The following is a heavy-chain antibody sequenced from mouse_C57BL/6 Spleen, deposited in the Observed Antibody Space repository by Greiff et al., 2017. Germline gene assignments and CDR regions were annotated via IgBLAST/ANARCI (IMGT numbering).Heavy chain of an antibody. D-gene: IGHD2-3*01. V-gene: IGHV1-82*01. CDR2: IYPGDGDT. CDR1: GYAFSSSW. J-gene: IGHJ2*01. CDR3: ASPLIYDGYYDFDY. Sequence: VQLQQSGPELVKPGASVKISCKASGYAFSSSWMNWVKQRPGKGLEWIGRIYPGDGDTNYNGKFKGKATLTADKSSSTAYMQLSSLTSEDSAVYFCASPLIYDGYYDFDYWGQGTTLTVSS.